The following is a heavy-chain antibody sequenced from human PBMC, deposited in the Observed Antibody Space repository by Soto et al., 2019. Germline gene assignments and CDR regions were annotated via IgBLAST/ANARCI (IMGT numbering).Heavy chain of an antibody. Sequence: QVQLVQSGAEVKKPGSSVKVSCKASGGTFSSYAISWVRQAPGQGLEWMGGIIPIFGTANYAQKFQGSVTITAAESTSTAYLELSSLRSEDTAVYYCAGESRYCSGGSCYFLPGIDYWGPGTLVTVSS. J-gene: IGHJ4*02. CDR1: GGTFSSYA. D-gene: IGHD2-15*01. CDR3: AGESRYCSGGSCYFLPGIDY. V-gene: IGHV1-69*12. CDR2: IIPIFGTA.